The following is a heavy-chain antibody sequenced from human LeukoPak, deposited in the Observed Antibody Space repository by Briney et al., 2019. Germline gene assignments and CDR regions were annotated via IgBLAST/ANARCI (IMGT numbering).Heavy chain of an antibody. V-gene: IGHV3-74*01. D-gene: IGHD6-19*01. CDR2: INSDGSST. CDR3: ARSGGSGWYGDSDY. Sequence: QPGGSLRLSCAASGFTFSSYWMHWVRQAPGKGLVWVSRINSDGSSTSYADSVKGRFTISRDNAKNTLYLQMNSLRAEDTAVYYCARSGGSGWYGDSDYWGQGTLVTVSS. CDR1: GFTFSSYW. J-gene: IGHJ4*02.